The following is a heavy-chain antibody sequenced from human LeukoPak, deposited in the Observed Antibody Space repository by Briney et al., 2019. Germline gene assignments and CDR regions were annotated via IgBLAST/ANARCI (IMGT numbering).Heavy chain of an antibody. CDR3: AREVGYPDY. D-gene: IGHD6-13*01. V-gene: IGHV3-23*01. CDR2: ISGSGGTT. CDR1: GFTFSSYA. J-gene: IGHJ4*02. Sequence: PGGSLRLSCAASGFTFSSYAMTWVRQAPGKGLEWVSSISGSGGTTYFADSVKGRFTISRDNSKNTLYLQMNSLRAEDTAVYYCAREVGYPDYWGQGTLVTVSS.